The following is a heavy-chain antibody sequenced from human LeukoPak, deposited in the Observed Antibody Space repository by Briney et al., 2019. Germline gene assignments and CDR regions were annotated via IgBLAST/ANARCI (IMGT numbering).Heavy chain of an antibody. V-gene: IGHV1-18*01. CDR2: ISAYNGNT. J-gene: IGHJ5*02. CDR3: ARDSGNCSSTSCYSGSRWFDP. Sequence: GASVKVSCKASGYTFTSYGISWVRQAPGQGLEWMGWISAYNGNTNYAQKLQGRVTMTTDTSTSTAYMELRSLRSDDTAVYYCARDSGNCSSTSCYSGSRWFDPWGQGTLVTVSS. D-gene: IGHD2-2*02. CDR1: GYTFTSYG.